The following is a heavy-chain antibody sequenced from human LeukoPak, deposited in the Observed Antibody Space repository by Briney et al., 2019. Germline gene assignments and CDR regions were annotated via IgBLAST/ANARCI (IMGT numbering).Heavy chain of an antibody. D-gene: IGHD1-7*01. CDR3: TRGGTTLDY. CDR1: GFTLRNHW. CDR2: MKYDGSEK. V-gene: IGHV3-7*01. Sequence: PGGSLRLSCVASGFTLRNHWMSWVRQAPGKGLEWVAYMKYDGSEKWYVDSVKGRFTISRDNAKNTLYLQMNSLRAEDTAVYYCTRGGTTLDYWGQGTLVTVSS. J-gene: IGHJ4*02.